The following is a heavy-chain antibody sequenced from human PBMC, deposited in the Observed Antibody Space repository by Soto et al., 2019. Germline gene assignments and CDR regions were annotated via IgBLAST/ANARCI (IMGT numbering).Heavy chain of an antibody. CDR3: ATLDYDILTGYSIDY. D-gene: IGHD3-9*01. CDR1: GGSISSSNW. V-gene: IGHV4-4*02. CDR2: IYHSGST. J-gene: IGHJ4*02. Sequence: SETLSLTCAVSGGSISSSNWWSWVRQPPGKGLEWIGEIYHSGSTNYNPSLKSRVTISVDKSKNQFSLKLSSVTAADTAVYYCATLDYDILTGYSIDYWGQGTLVTVSS.